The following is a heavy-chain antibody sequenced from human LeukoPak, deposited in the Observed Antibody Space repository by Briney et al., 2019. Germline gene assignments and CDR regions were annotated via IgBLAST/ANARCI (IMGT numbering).Heavy chain of an antibody. CDR2: INHSGST. V-gene: IGHV4-34*01. Sequence: SETLSLTCTVSGGSISSYYWSWIRQPPGKGLEWIGEINHSGSTNYNPSLKSRVTISVDTSKNQFSLKLSSVTAADTAVYYCARGPTAVANFDYWGQGTLVTVSS. CDR3: ARGPTAVANFDY. D-gene: IGHD6-19*01. J-gene: IGHJ4*02. CDR1: GGSISSYY.